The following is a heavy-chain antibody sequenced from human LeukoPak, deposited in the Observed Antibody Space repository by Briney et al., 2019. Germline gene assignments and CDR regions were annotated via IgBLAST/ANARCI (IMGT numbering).Heavy chain of an antibody. D-gene: IGHD6-6*01. CDR3: TYSSSPSGGNFDY. CDR2: IYYSGST. V-gene: IGHV4-59*12. CDR1: GGSLSSYY. J-gene: IGHJ4*02. Sequence: PSETLSLTCTVSGGSLSSYYWSWIRQPPGKGLEWIGYIYYSGSTNYNPSLKSRVTISVDTSKNQFSLKLSSVTAADTAVYYCTYSSSPSGGNFDYWGQGTLVTVSS.